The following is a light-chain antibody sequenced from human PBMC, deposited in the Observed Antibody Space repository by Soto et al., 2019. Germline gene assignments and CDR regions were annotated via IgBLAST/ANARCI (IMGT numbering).Light chain of an antibody. CDR3: CSYAGSSTDVV. Sequence: QSALTQPASGSGSPGQSITISCTGTSSDVGSYNLVSWYQQHPGKAHKLMIYEGSKRPSGVSNRFSGSKSGNTASLTISGLQAEDEADYYCCSYAGSSTDVVFGGGTKLTVL. J-gene: IGLJ2*01. V-gene: IGLV2-23*01. CDR2: EGS. CDR1: SSDVGSYNL.